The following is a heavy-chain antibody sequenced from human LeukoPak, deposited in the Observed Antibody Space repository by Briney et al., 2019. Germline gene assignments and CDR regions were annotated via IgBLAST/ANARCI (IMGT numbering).Heavy chain of an antibody. CDR3: ARDLYPMEYQLLMGTADWFDP. D-gene: IGHD2-2*01. CDR1: GYSISSGYY. CDR2: IYHGGST. Sequence: SETLSLTCAVSGYSISSGYYWGCIRQPPGKGLEWIWSIYHGGSTYYTPSLKSRVTISVDTSKNQFSLKLSSVTAADTAMYYCARDLYPMEYQLLMGTADWFDPWGQGTLVTVSS. V-gene: IGHV4-38-2*02. J-gene: IGHJ5*02.